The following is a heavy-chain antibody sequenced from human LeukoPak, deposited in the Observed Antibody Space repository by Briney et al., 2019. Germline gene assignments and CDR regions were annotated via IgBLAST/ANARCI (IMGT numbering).Heavy chain of an antibody. V-gene: IGHV1-46*01. CDR3: ARSPPNYYDSSGYDY. Sequence: ASVKVSCKASGYTFTNYGLSWVRQAPGQGLEWMGIINPSGGSTSYAQKFQGRVTMTRDTSTSTVYVELSSLRSEDTAVYYCARSPPNYYDSSGYDYWGQGTLVTVSS. CDR1: GYTFTNYG. CDR2: INPSGGST. D-gene: IGHD3-22*01. J-gene: IGHJ4*02.